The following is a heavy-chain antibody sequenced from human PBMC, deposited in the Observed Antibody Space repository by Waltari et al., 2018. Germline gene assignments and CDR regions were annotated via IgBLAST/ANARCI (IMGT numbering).Heavy chain of an antibody. CDR1: GGSISSYY. CDR3: ATPVGFIAARHAFDI. CDR2: IYYSGST. V-gene: IGHV4-59*03. D-gene: IGHD6-6*01. Sequence: QVQLQESGPGLVKPSETLSLTCTVSGGSISSYYWSWIRQPPGKGLEWIGYIYYSGSTNSNPSLKSRVTMTEDTSTDTAYMGLSSLRSEDTAVYYCATPVGFIAARHAFDIWGQGTMVTVSS. J-gene: IGHJ3*02.